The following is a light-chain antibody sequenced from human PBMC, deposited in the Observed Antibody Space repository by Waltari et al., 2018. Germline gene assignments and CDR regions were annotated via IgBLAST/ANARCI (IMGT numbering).Light chain of an antibody. CDR2: EVT. J-gene: IGLJ2*01. V-gene: IGLV2-23*02. CDR1: SNDVGSYNL. Sequence: QSALTQPASVSGSPGQSITNSCTGTSNDVGSYNLVSWYQQDPGKAPTLMIYEVTKRPSGVSSRFSGSKSGNTASLTISGLQAEDEADYYCSSYAGSTTLVIFGGGTKLTV. CDR3: SSYAGSTTLVI.